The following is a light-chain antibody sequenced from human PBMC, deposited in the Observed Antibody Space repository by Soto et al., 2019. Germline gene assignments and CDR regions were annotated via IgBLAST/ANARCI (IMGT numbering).Light chain of an antibody. CDR3: QQYRNSRA. CDR1: QDISRYY. Sequence: EIVLTQSPGTLSLSPGERATLSCRASQDISRYYLAWYQQKPGQTPRLLIYAASSRATGIPDRFSGGGSGTDFTLTISRLEPEDFAVYYCQQYRNSRAFGQGTRVEIK. CDR2: AAS. V-gene: IGKV3-20*01. J-gene: IGKJ1*01.